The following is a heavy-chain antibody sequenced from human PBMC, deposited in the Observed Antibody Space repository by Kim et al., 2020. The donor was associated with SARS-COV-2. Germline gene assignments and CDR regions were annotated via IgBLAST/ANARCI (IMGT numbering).Heavy chain of an antibody. J-gene: IGHJ4*02. CDR3: ARGGYDSSGYLFFDY. Sequence: HKFQGRVHITRDTSATTAYMELGSLRSEDTAVYYCARGGYDSSGYLFFDYWGQGTLVTVSS. V-gene: IGHV1-3*01. D-gene: IGHD3-22*01.